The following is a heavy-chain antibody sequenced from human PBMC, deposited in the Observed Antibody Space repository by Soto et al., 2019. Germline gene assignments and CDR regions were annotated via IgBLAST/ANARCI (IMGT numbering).Heavy chain of an antibody. CDR1: GYTFTSYG. V-gene: IGHV1-18*01. CDR3: ARDGYCSGGSCYSREAVDY. CDR2: ISAYNGNT. J-gene: IGHJ4*02. Sequence: EASVKVSCKASGYTFTSYGISWVRQAPGQGLEWMGWISAYNGNTNYAQKLQGRVTMTTDTSTSTAYMELRSLRSDDTAVYYCARDGYCSGGSCYSREAVDYWGQGTLVTVSS. D-gene: IGHD2-15*01.